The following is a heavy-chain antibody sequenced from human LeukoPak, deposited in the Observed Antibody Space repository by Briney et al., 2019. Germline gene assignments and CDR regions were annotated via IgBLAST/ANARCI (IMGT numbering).Heavy chain of an antibody. J-gene: IGHJ3*02. CDR1: GFTFSSYA. V-gene: IGHV3-30*04. CDR2: ISYDGSNK. Sequence: PGGSLRLSCAASGFTFSSYAVHWVRQAPGKGLEWVALISYDGSNKYYADSVKGRFTISRDNSKNTPYLQMNSLRAEDTAVYYCARGDLHYHDSTRQGFDIWGQGTMVTVSS. D-gene: IGHD3-16*01. CDR3: ARGDLHYHDSTRQGFDI.